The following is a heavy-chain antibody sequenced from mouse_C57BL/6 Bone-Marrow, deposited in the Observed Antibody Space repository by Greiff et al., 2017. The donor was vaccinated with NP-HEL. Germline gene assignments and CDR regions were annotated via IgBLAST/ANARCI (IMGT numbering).Heavy chain of an antibody. CDR1: GYAFSSYW. Sequence: QVHVKQSGAELVKPGASVKISCKASGYAFSSYWMNWVKQRPGKGLEWIGQIYPGDGDTNYNGKFKGKATLTADKSSSTAYMQLSSLTSEDSAVYFCARSDDGYLDYWGQGTTLTVSS. CDR2: IYPGDGDT. D-gene: IGHD2-3*01. CDR3: ARSDDGYLDY. V-gene: IGHV1-80*01. J-gene: IGHJ2*01.